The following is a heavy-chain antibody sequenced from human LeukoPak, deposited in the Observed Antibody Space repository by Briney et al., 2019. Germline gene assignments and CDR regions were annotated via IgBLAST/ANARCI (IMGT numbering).Heavy chain of an antibody. V-gene: IGHV3-21*01. CDR3: ASWTITFGGVNGVPTDY. CDR1: GFTFSSYS. CDR2: ISVSGGST. D-gene: IGHD3-16*02. J-gene: IGHJ4*02. Sequence: GGSLRLSCAASGFTFSSYSMNWVRQAPGKGLEWVPAISVSGGSTYYADSVKGRFTISRDNAKNSLYLQMNSLRAEDTAVYYCASWTITFGGVNGVPTDYWGQGTLVTVSS.